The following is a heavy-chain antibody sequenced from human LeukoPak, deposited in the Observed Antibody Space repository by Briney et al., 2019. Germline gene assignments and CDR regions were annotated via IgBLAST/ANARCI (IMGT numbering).Heavy chain of an antibody. CDR2: INPNSGGT. CDR1: GYTFTSYY. D-gene: IGHD6-19*01. J-gene: IGHJ4*02. Sequence: ASVKVSCKASGYTFTSYYIHWVRQAPGQRLEWMGWINPNSGGTNFAQKFQGRVTMTRDTSITTAYMELSSLRSDDTAVYYCARESPGSYSSGRDYFDCWGQGTLVTVSS. CDR3: ARESPGSYSSGRDYFDC. V-gene: IGHV1-2*02.